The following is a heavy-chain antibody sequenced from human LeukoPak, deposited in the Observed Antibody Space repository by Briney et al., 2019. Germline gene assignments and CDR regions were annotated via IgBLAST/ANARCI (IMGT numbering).Heavy chain of an antibody. CDR1: GGSISYYY. V-gene: IGHV4-59*01. CDR2: VYYSGTT. Sequence: PSETLSLTCTVSGGSISYYYWSWIRQSPGKGLEWIGYVYYSGTTNYNPSLKSRVTISVDTSKNQFSLQLRSVTAADTAVYYCAREDPQTTVPEGMDVWGQGTTVTVSS. D-gene: IGHD4-17*01. J-gene: IGHJ6*02. CDR3: AREDPQTTVPEGMDV.